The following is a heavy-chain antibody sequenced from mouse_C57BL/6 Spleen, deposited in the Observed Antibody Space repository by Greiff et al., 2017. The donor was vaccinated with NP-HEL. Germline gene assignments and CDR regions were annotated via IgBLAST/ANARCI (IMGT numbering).Heavy chain of an antibody. CDR3: ARSEIYYDYGDYAMDY. CDR1: GYTFTNYW. Sequence: QVQLQQSGAELVRPGTSVKMSCKASGYTFTNYWIGWAKQRPGHGLEWIGDIYPGGGYTNYNEKYNGKATLTAYNSSSTAYMQFSSLTSEDSAIYYCARSEIYYDYGDYAMDYWGQGTSVTVSS. CDR2: IYPGGGYT. V-gene: IGHV1-63*01. J-gene: IGHJ4*01. D-gene: IGHD2-4*01.